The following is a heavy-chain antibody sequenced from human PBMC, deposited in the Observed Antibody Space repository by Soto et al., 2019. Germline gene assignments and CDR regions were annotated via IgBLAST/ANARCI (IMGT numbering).Heavy chain of an antibody. CDR3: VKDMQLWRLDS. CDR1: VLTFRSYW. J-gene: IGHJ4*02. Sequence: GGSLRLSCAASVLTFRSYWMHWVRQAPGKWLVWFSRINTDGSVAXXVDSVKGRXTISRYNSKNTXYLHMXSLRAEDTAVYYCVKDMQLWRLDSWAQGTLVTVSS. D-gene: IGHD2-15*01. CDR2: INTDGSVA. V-gene: IGHV3-74*01.